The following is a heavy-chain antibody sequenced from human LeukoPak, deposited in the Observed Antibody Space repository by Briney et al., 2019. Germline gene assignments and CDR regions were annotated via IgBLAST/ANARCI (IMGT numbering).Heavy chain of an antibody. CDR1: GFTFNKYG. CDR3: AKDVYYCSSGSCPTYHYYMDV. V-gene: IGHV3-30*02. J-gene: IGHJ6*03. Sequence: GGSLRLSCAASGFTFNKYGRHWVRQAPGKELEWVAFIRYDGSKKYYADSVEGRFTISRDDSKNTLYLQMNSLRTEDTAVYYCAKDVYYCSSGSCPTYHYYMDVWGKGTTVTVSS. D-gene: IGHD2-15*01. CDR2: IRYDGSKK.